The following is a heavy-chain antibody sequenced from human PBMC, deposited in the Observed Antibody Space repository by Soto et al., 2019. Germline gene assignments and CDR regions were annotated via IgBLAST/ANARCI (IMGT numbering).Heavy chain of an antibody. CDR2: ITSSSSYI. CDR3: AKDSPFGVTSPLDY. Sequence: GGSLRLSCAASGFTFSDHYMDWVRQAPGKGLEWVSSITSSSSYIFYADAVKGRFAISRDNAKNSLYLQMNSLRAEDTAVYYCAKDSPFGVTSPLDYWGQGTLVTVSS. CDR1: GFTFSDHY. D-gene: IGHD4-4*01. J-gene: IGHJ4*02. V-gene: IGHV3-21*01.